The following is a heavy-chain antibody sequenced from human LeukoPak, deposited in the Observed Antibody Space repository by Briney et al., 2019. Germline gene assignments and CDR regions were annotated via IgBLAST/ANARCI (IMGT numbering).Heavy chain of an antibody. V-gene: IGHV4-61*02. J-gene: IGHJ4*01. CDR2: IYTSGDT. CDR3: ASGDYGAGSPVMRY. Sequence: SETLSLTCTVSGGSVTRGAYSWTWIRQPVGKVLEWIGRIYTSGDTKYNPSLKSRVTISVGASNNQFSLKLTSVTAADTAVYYCASGDYGAGSPVMRYWGHGTLVIVSS. D-gene: IGHD3-10*01. CDR1: GGSVTRGAYS.